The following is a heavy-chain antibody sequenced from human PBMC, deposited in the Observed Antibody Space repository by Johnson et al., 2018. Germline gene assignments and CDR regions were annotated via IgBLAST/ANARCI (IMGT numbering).Heavy chain of an antibody. CDR3: AKDHLGFQEYFQH. Sequence: QVQLVESGGGVVQPGRSLRLSCAASGFTFSSYGMHWVRQAPGKGLEWVAVISYDGSNKYYADSVKGRFTISRDNSKNTLYLQMNSLGAEDTAVYYCAKDHLGFQEYFQHWGQGTRVTVSS. D-gene: IGHD2-21*01. V-gene: IGHV3-30*18. CDR1: GFTFSSYG. CDR2: ISYDGSNK. J-gene: IGHJ1*01.